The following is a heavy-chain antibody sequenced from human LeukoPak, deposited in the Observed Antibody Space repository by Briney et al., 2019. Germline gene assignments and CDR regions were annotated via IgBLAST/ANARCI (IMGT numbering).Heavy chain of an antibody. J-gene: IGHJ5*02. CDR3: AKARGWSSSWYWFDP. D-gene: IGHD6-13*01. CDR1: GYTFTSYG. CDR2: ISAYNGNT. Sequence: ASVKVSCKASGYTFTSYGISWVRQAPGQGLEWMGWISAYNGNTNYAQKLQGRVTMTTDTSTSTAYMELRSLRSDDTAVYYCAKARGWSSSWYWFDPWGQGTLVTVSS. V-gene: IGHV1-18*01.